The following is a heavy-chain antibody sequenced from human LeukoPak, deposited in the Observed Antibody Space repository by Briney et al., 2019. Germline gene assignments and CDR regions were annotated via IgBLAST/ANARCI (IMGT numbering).Heavy chain of an antibody. CDR2: TSSDLNVK. D-gene: IGHD3-10*01. CDR3: AREGYYGSGSPPSLYFDY. CDR1: GFTFRNYV. J-gene: IGHJ4*02. Sequence: GGSLRLSCAASGFTFRNYVIHWVRLAPGKGLEWVAVTSSDLNVKLYADSVKGRFTISRDNSRSTLYLQMNSLRPEDTAIYYCAREGYYGSGSPPSLYFDYWGQGTLVTVSS. V-gene: IGHV3-30-3*01.